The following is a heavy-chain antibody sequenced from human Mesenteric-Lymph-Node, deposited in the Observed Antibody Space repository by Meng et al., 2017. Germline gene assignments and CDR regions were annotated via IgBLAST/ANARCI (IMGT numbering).Heavy chain of an antibody. CDR1: GGSFSGYY. J-gene: IGHJ5*02. Sequence: VQLQGSGPGLLKPSETLSLTCAVYGGSFSGYYWSWIRQPPGKGLEWIGEINHSGSTNYNPSLKSRVTISVDTSKNQFSLKLTSVTATDTAVYYCARVAFCGGDCYFLAPWGQGTLVTVSS. V-gene: IGHV4-34*01. CDR3: ARVAFCGGDCYFLAP. D-gene: IGHD2-21*02. CDR2: INHSGST.